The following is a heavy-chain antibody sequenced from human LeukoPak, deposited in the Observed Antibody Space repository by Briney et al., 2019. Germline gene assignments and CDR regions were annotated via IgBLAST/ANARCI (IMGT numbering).Heavy chain of an antibody. D-gene: IGHD3-10*01. J-gene: IGHJ4*02. V-gene: IGHV1-8*01. CDR1: GYTFTSYD. CDR3: ARVYTMVRGVIITPPLVY. Sequence: ASVTVSCKASGYTFTSYDINWVRQPAGQGSEWMGWINPKSGNTDYAQKFEGRVTMTRNTSITTAYMELSSLRFEDTAVYYCARVYTMVRGVIITPPLVYWGQGTLVTVSS. CDR2: INPKSGNT.